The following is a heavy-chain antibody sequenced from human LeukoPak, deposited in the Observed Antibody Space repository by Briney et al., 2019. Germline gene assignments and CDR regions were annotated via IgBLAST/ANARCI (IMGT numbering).Heavy chain of an antibody. CDR3: ARDLRTSYGSGSYYYYFDY. Sequence: GGSLRLSCAASGFTFSSYSMNWVRQAPGRGLEWVSSISSGSSYIYYADSMRGRFTISRDNAENSLYLQMNSLRAEDTAVYYCARDLRTSYGSGSYYYYFDYWGQGTLVTVSS. J-gene: IGHJ4*02. D-gene: IGHD3-10*01. V-gene: IGHV3-21*06. CDR1: GFTFSSYS. CDR2: ISSGSSYI.